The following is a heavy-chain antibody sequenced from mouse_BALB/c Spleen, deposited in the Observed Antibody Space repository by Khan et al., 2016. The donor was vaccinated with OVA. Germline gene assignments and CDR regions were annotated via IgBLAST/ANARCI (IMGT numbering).Heavy chain of an antibody. CDR1: GYGFSNYL. CDR2: IYPGDGNT. D-gene: IGHD2-14*01. Sequence: VELVESGAELVRPGSSVKISCKASGYGFSNYLMNWVKQGPGQGLEWIGQIYPGDGNTNYNGKFKDKATLTVDKSSSIAYMQLSSLTSEDSAVYFCARSGYDYFAYWGQGTLVTVST. V-gene: IGHV1-80*01. CDR3: ARSGYDYFAY. J-gene: IGHJ3*01.